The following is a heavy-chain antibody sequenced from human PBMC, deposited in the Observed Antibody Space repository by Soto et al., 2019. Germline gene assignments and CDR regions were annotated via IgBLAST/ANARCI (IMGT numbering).Heavy chain of an antibody. CDR2: ISFYNGHT. Sequence: QVQLVQSGGEVKKPGASVKVSCKASGDTVTKYGISWVRQAPGQGLEWLGRISFYNGHTNYALKFQDRITITTDTTTSTASMELRSLTSDDTAVYYCASATSIAVAGKETWGQGTLVTVSS. V-gene: IGHV1-18*01. D-gene: IGHD6-19*01. CDR1: GDTVTKYG. J-gene: IGHJ4*02. CDR3: ASATSIAVAGKET.